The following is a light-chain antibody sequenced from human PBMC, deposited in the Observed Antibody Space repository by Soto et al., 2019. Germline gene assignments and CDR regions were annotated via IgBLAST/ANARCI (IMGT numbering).Light chain of an antibody. J-gene: IGLJ2*01. CDR3: QVWDSSSDHPV. CDR2: YDS. Sequence: SYELTQPPSVSVAPGKTARITCGGNNIGSKSVHWYQQKPGQAPVLVISYDSDRPSGIPERFSGSNSGNTATLTINRVEDGEEADYYCQVWDSSSDHPVFGGGTKLTVL. V-gene: IGLV3-21*04. CDR1: NIGSKS.